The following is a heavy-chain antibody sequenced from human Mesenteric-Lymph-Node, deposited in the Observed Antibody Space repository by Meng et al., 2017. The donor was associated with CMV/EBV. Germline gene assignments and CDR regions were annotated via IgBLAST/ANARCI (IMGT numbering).Heavy chain of an antibody. CDR2: MNPNSGNT. CDR1: GYTFTSFD. D-gene: IGHD6-19*01. J-gene: IGHJ4*02. Sequence: QEQLVQSGAEVKKPGASVKLSCKASGYTFTSFDINGVRQATGQGPERMGWMNPNSGNTGYAQKFQGRVTLTRDTSISTACMELSSLRSEDTAVYYCARGPSYSSGFPDCWGQGTLVTVSS. V-gene: IGHV1-8*02. CDR3: ARGPSYSSGFPDC.